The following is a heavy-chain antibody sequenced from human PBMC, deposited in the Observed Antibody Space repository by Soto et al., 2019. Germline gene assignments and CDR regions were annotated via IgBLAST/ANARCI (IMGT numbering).Heavy chain of an antibody. CDR1: GYTFTGYY. J-gene: IGHJ6*03. CDR3: AREGGDIVVVPAAMRYYYYYMDV. V-gene: IGHV1-2*04. Sequence: QVQLVQSGAEVKKPGASVKVSCKASGYTFTGYYMHWVRQAPGQGLEWMGWINPNSGGTNYAQKFQGWVTMNRDTSISTAYMKLSRLRSDDTAVYYCAREGGDIVVVPAAMRYYYYYMDVWGKGTTVTVSS. D-gene: IGHD2-2*01. CDR2: INPNSGGT.